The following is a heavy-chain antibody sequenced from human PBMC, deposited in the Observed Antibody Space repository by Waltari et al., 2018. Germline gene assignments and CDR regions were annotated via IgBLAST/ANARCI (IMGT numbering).Heavy chain of an antibody. D-gene: IGHD3-10*01. Sequence: QVQLQESGPGLVKPSGTLSLTCTVSGYSIKNNYYWGWIRQPPGEGLEWIGTIYHTGDTYSNPSLKSRVIISVDTSKNQFSLGLSSVTAADTAVYYCARVVPRAANDYWGQGTPVTVSS. CDR1: GYSIKNNYY. V-gene: IGHV4-38-2*02. CDR3: ARVVPRAANDY. CDR2: IYHTGDT. J-gene: IGHJ4*02.